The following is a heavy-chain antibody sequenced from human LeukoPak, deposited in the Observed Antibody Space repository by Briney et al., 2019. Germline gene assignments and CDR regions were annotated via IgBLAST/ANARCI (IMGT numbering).Heavy chain of an antibody. V-gene: IGHV4-31*03. CDR1: GGSISSDIYN. CDR3: ARDVLDYYGSGSYYSGTFDY. D-gene: IGHD3-10*01. J-gene: IGHJ4*02. CDR2: IDYSGST. Sequence: SETLSLTCTVSGGSISSDIYNWTWIRQHPGKGLEWIGYIDYSGSTYYNPSLKSRVTISIDTSKNQFSLKLSSVTAADTAVYYCARDVLDYYGSGSYYSGTFDYWGQGTLVTVSS.